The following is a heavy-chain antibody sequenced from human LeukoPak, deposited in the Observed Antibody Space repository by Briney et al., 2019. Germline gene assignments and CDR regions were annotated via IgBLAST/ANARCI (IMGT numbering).Heavy chain of an antibody. Sequence: PSETLSLTCAVYGGSFSGYYWSWIRQPPGKGLEWIGEINHSGSTNYNPPLKSRVTISVDTSKNQFSLELSSVTAADTAVYYCARRLSTPQGITMVWAVPYFDSWGQGTLVAVSS. CDR3: ARRLSTPQGITMVWAVPYFDS. V-gene: IGHV4-34*01. CDR2: INHSGST. CDR1: GGSFSGYY. D-gene: IGHD3-10*01. J-gene: IGHJ4*02.